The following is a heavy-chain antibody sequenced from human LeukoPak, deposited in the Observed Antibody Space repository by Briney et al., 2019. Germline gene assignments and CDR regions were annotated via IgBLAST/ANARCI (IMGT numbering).Heavy chain of an antibody. D-gene: IGHD6-13*01. J-gene: IGHJ4*02. CDR3: AKTIGYSSSLDFDY. CDR2: ISGSGGST. CDR1: GFTFSSYA. V-gene: IGHV3-23*01. Sequence: PGGSLRLSCAASGFTFSSYAMSWVRQAPGKGLEWVSAISGSGGSTYYADSVKGRFTISRDNPKNTLYLQMNSLRAEDTAVYYCAKTIGYSSSLDFDYWGQGTLVTVSS.